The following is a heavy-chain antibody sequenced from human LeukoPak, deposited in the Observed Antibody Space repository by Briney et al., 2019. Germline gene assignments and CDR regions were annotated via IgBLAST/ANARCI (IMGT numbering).Heavy chain of an antibody. CDR1: GGSTSPYY. D-gene: IGHD1-1*01. CDR3: ARVGDWNDLVY. V-gene: IGHV4-59*01. J-gene: IGHJ4*02. Sequence: SETLSLTCTVSGGSTSPYYWSWLRQTPGKGLEWIGYILYSGTTTNYNPSLKSRVTISVDTSKNQFSLRLSSVTAADTAVYYCARVGDWNDLVYWGQGTLVTVSS. CDR2: ILYSGTT.